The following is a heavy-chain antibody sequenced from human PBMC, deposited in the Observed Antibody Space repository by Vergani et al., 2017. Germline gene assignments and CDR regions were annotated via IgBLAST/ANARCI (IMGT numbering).Heavy chain of an antibody. CDR3: ASDRKYCRSSSCYSGRDPEDGYYFDY. V-gene: IGHV3-33*01. J-gene: IGHJ4*02. D-gene: IGHD2-2*01. Sequence: QVQLVESGGGVVQPGRSLRLSCAASGFTFTTYAMHWVRQAPGXGLEWVAVIWYDGGNKYYADSVKGRFTISRDNSKNTLYLQMNSLRAEDTAVYYCASDRKYCRSSSCYSGRDPEDGYYFDYWGQGTLVTVSS. CDR1: GFTFTTYA. CDR2: IWYDGGNK.